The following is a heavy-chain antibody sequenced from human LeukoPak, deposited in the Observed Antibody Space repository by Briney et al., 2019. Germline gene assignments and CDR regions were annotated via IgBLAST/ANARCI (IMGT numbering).Heavy chain of an antibody. V-gene: IGHV3-33*01. Sequence: PGGSLRLSCAASGFTFSSYAMHWVRQAPGKGLEWVAVIWYDGSNKYYADSVKGRFTISRDNAKNSLYLQMNSLRAEDTAVYYCARDRYDSDYDNYYYYGMDIWGQGTTVTVSS. D-gene: IGHD5-12*01. CDR3: ARDRYDSDYDNYYYYGMDI. CDR2: IWYDGSNK. J-gene: IGHJ6*02. CDR1: GFTFSSYA.